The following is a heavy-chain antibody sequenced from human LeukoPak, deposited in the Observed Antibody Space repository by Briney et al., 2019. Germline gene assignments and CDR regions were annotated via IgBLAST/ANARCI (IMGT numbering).Heavy chain of an antibody. CDR2: ISGSGDST. J-gene: IGHJ4*02. Sequence: GGSLRLSCAASGFTFSGYAMSWVRQAPGKGLEWVSAISGSGDSTYYADSVKGRFTISRDNSKNTLYLQMSSLRAEDTAVYYCAKRGGYSATWQRTDTLDYWGQGNLLTVSS. D-gene: IGHD3-16*01. V-gene: IGHV3-23*01. CDR3: AKRGGYSATWQRTDTLDY. CDR1: GFTFSGYA.